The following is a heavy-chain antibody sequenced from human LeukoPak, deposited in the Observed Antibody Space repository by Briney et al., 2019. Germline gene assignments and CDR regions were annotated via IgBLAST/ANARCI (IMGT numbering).Heavy chain of an antibody. J-gene: IGHJ3*02. CDR3: ARDSRSIVGATTLPPDDI. CDR2: ISSSSSYI. CDR1: GFTFISYS. V-gene: IGHV3-21*01. D-gene: IGHD1-26*01. Sequence: GGSLRLSCAASGFTFISYSMNWVRQAPGKGLEWVSSISSSSSYIYYADSVKGRFTISRDNAKNSLYLQMNSLRAEDTAVYYCARDSRSIVGATTLPPDDIWGQGTMVTVSS.